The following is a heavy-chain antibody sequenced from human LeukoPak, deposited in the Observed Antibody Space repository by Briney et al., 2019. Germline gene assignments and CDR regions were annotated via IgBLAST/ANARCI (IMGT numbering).Heavy chain of an antibody. Sequence: ASVKVSCKASGYTFIDYYFNWVRQAPGQGPEWMGRINVKSGATDYAQKFQGRVTVTRDTSISTAYMELSSLRSDDTAVYYCARVGRESSTGWLDHWGQGTLVTVSS. V-gene: IGHV1-2*06. CDR2: INVKSGAT. D-gene: IGHD6-19*01. CDR3: ARVGRESSTGWLDH. J-gene: IGHJ5*02. CDR1: GYTFIDYY.